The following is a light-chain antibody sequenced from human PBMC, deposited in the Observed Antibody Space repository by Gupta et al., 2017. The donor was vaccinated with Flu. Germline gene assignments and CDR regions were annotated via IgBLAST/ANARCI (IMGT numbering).Light chain of an antibody. CDR2: DTS. J-gene: IGKJ4*01. Sequence: VLTQSPATLSLSPGERATLSCRASQTIRNFLAWYQQKPGQDPRLLIYDTSNRATGIPDRFSGSGSGTDFILTISSLEPEDFAGYYCQLSYAFGGGTKVEIK. V-gene: IGKV3-11*01. CDR3: QLSYA. CDR1: QTIRNF.